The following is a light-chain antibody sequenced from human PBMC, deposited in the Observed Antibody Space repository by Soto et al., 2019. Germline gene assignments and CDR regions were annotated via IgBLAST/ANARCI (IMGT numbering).Light chain of an antibody. CDR2: LAS. CDR3: QKSYGTPWT. J-gene: IGKJ1*01. Sequence: DIQMTQSPSSLSTSVGDRVTITCRASQSIATYLNWYQQKPGKAPQLLIYLASALQSGVPSRFNGSGSGTVSTLAISSLKPEDFSTYYCQKSYGTPWTFGQGTRVEIK. CDR1: QSIATY. V-gene: IGKV1-39*01.